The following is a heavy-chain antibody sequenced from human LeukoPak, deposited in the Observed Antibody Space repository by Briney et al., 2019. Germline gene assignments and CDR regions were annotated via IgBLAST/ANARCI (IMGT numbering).Heavy chain of an antibody. J-gene: IGHJ4*02. D-gene: IGHD6-13*01. CDR2: IKSKADGGTT. CDR1: GFRFSHAW. CDR3: TTEATAGTPFEY. Sequence: GGSLRLSCAASGFRFSHAWVSWVRQAPGKGLEWVGRIKSKADGGTTDYTAPVKGRFTISRDDSKNALYLQMKSLKTEDTAVYYCTTEATAGTPFEYWGQGTLVTVSS. V-gene: IGHV3-15*01.